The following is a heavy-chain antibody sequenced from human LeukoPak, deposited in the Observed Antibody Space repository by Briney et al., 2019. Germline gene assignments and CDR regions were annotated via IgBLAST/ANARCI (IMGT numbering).Heavy chain of an antibody. V-gene: IGHV3-7*01. CDR1: GFTFSSYW. Sequence: GGSLRLSCAASGFTFSSYWMSWVRQAPGKGLEWVATIRQDGSQKYYVDSVKGRFTISRDNAKNSLYLQMNSLRAEDTAVYYCARGNDYYDSSGYYYWGQGTLVTVSS. CDR2: IRQDGSQK. CDR3: ARGNDYYDSSGYYY. J-gene: IGHJ4*02. D-gene: IGHD3-22*01.